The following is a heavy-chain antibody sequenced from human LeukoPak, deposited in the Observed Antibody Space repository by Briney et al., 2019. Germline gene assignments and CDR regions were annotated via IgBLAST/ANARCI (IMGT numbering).Heavy chain of an antibody. CDR1: GGSISSYY. Sequence: PSETLSLTCTVSGGSISSYYWSWIRQPAGKGLEWIGRIYTSGSTNYNPSLKSRVTMSVDTSKNQFSLKLSSVTAADTAVYYCARGPCGGDCYLEDYWGQGTLVTVSS. V-gene: IGHV4-4*07. CDR2: IYTSGST. J-gene: IGHJ4*02. D-gene: IGHD2-21*02. CDR3: ARGPCGGDCYLEDY.